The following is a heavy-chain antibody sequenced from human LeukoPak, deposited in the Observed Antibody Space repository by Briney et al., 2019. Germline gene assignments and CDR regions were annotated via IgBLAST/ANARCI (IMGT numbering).Heavy chain of an antibody. D-gene: IGHD3-16*01. V-gene: IGHV5-51*01. CDR1: GYLFSIFW. J-gene: IGHJ5*02. CDR3: VRQRGESGAINWFGP. CDR2: TYPDDSDT. Sequence: WEPLEISRETSGYLFSIFWIDWVRQIPGAGLGWIGATYPDDSDTRYSPSFRGQVPISADQSTKTAYLQWSRLKTSETAMYYCVRQRGESGAINWFGPWGRGTLVTVSS.